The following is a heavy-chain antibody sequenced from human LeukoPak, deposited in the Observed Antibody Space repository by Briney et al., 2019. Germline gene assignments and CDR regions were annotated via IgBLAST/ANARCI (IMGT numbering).Heavy chain of an antibody. Sequence: GGSLRLSCAASGFTVSSNYMSWVRQAPGKGLEWVSVIYSGGSTYYADSVKGRFTISRDNSKNTLYLQMNSLRAEDTAVYYCARGPMTTVTTSRGSAFDIWGQGTMVTVSS. CDR1: GFTVSSNY. D-gene: IGHD4-17*01. J-gene: IGHJ3*02. CDR2: IYSGGST. CDR3: ARGPMTTVTTSRGSAFDI. V-gene: IGHV3-53*01.